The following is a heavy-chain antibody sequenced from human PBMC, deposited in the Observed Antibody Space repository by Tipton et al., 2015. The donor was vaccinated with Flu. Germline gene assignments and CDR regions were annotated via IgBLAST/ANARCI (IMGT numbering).Heavy chain of an antibody. V-gene: IGHV4-59*10. CDR2: MYTSGSG. J-gene: IGHJ4*02. CDR1: GGSFSGYY. D-gene: IGHD3-10*01. CDR3: VRGSGSGTFMIFDL. Sequence: TLSLTCAVYGGSFSGYYWSWIRQPAGKGLEWIGRMYTSGSGNYTPSLKSRLTMSVDASRQQFSLNLRSMTAADTAVYYCVRGSGSGTFMIFDLWGQGTLVTVSS.